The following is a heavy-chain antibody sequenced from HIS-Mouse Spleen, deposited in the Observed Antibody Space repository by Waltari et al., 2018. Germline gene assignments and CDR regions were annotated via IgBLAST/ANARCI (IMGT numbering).Heavy chain of an antibody. V-gene: IGHV4-39*07. J-gene: IGHJ2*01. CDR1: GASISISSYY. CDR2: IYYSGGT. CDR3: AREIPYSSSWYDWYFDL. Sequence: QLQLQESGPGLVKPSETLSLTCTVSGASISISSYYWGWIRQPPGKGLEWIGSIYYSGGTYYNPSLKSRVTISVDTSKNQFSLKLSSVTAADTAVYYCAREIPYSSSWYDWYFDLWGRGTLVTVSS. D-gene: IGHD6-13*01.